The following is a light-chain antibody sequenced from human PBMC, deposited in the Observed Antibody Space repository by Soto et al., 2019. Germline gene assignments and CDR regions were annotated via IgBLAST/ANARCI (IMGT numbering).Light chain of an antibody. V-gene: IGKV3-20*01. CDR1: LSVSTN. CDR3: QQYGSSPRT. J-gene: IGKJ1*01. Sequence: EIVMTQSPGTLSVSPGERATVSCRASLSVSTNLAWYQQKPGQAPRLLIYGASSRATGIPDRFSGSGSGTDFTLAISRLEPEDFAVYYCQQYGSSPRTFGQGTKVDI. CDR2: GAS.